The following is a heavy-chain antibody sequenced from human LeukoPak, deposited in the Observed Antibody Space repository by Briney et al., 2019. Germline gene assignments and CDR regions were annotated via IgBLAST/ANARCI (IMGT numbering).Heavy chain of an antibody. J-gene: IGHJ4*02. V-gene: IGHV3-30-3*01. Sequence: GGSLRLSCAASGFTFSSYAMSWVRQAPGKGLEWVAVISYDGSNKYYADSVKGRFTISRDNSKNTLYLQMNSLRAEDTAVYYCARESRAGPFDYWGQGTLVTVSS. CDR2: ISYDGSNK. CDR3: ARESRAGPFDY. CDR1: GFTFSSYA. D-gene: IGHD3-10*01.